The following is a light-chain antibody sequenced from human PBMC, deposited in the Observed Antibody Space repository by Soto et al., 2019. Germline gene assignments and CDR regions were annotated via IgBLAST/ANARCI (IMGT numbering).Light chain of an antibody. J-gene: IGKJ5*01. Sequence: IVLKKTPSSVSLPREERATLSCRASQSVSSYLAWYQQKPGQAPRLLIYDASNRATGIPARFSGSGSGTDFTLTISSLEPEDFAVYYCQQGSNGLLITFGQGTRLEIK. CDR2: DAS. CDR3: QQGSNGLLIT. V-gene: IGKV3-11*01. CDR1: QSVSSY.